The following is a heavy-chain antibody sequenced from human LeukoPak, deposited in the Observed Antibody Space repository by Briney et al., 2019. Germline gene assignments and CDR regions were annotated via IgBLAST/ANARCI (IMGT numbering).Heavy chain of an antibody. CDR3: AREVGDLHCSGGSCYPNYYYYMDV. Sequence: SQTLSLTCTVSGGSISSGSYYWSWIRQPAGKGLEWIGRIYTSGSTNYNPSLKSRVTISVDTSKNQFSLKLSSVTAADTAVYYCAREVGDLHCSGGSCYPNYYYYMDVWGKGTTVTVSS. J-gene: IGHJ6*03. CDR1: GGSISSGSYY. D-gene: IGHD2-15*01. CDR2: IYTSGST. V-gene: IGHV4-61*02.